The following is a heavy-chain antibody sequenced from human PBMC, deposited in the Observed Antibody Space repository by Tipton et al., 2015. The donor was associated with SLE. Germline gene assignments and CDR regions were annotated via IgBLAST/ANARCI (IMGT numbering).Heavy chain of an antibody. V-gene: IGHV4-34*01. Sequence: TLSLTCAVYGGSFSGYYWSWIRQPPGKGLEWIGEINHSGSTNYNPSLKSRVPISVDTSKNQFSLKLSSVTAADTAVYYCARVGAAAGTGARGWYFDLWGRGTLVTVSS. D-gene: IGHD6-13*01. CDR2: INHSGST. CDR3: ARVGAAAGTGARGWYFDL. CDR1: GGSFSGYY. J-gene: IGHJ2*01.